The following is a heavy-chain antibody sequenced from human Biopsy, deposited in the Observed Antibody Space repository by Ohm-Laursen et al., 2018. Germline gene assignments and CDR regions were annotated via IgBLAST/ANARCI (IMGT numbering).Heavy chain of an antibody. CDR2: INPTGGTT. CDR1: GYSFTKYY. CDR3: ARDETGSSVFGPYYYGMDV. Sequence: SVKVSCKASGYSFTKYYINWVRQAPGQGLEWMGIINPTGGTTSYAEEFQGRVTLTRDTSTGTVYLELNSLIYEDTALYYCARDETGSSVFGPYYYGMDVWGQGTTVTVS. V-gene: IGHV1-46*01. D-gene: IGHD3-9*01. J-gene: IGHJ6*02.